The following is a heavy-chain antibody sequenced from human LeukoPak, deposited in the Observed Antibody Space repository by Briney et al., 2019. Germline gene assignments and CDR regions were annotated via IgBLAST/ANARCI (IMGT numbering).Heavy chain of an antibody. CDR1: GGSISSGDYY. J-gene: IGHJ4*02. CDR2: IYYSGST. V-gene: IGHV4-30-4*01. Sequence: SETLSLTCTASGGSISSGDYYWSWIRQPPGKGLEWIGYIYYSGSTYYNPSLKSRVTISVDTSKNQFSLKLSSATAANTAVYYCATSAYGSGSYYPWDFDYWGQGTLVTVSS. D-gene: IGHD3-10*01. CDR3: ATSAYGSGSYYPWDFDY.